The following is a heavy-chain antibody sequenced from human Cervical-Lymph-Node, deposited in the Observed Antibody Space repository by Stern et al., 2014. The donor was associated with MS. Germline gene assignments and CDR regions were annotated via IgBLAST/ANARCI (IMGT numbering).Heavy chain of an antibody. Sequence: QVQLQESGPGLVKPSETLSLTCTVSGGSIDTYFWNWIRQPPGKGLEWMGSVYHGEATNYNPSLKSRVTISVDTSKNQFSLRLRSVTAADTAVYYCARDQVFGTYYFAYDFWGRGTMVTVSS. D-gene: IGHD1-26*01. CDR2: VYHGEAT. V-gene: IGHV4-59*01. CDR1: GGSIDTYF. CDR3: ARDQVFGTYYFAYDF. J-gene: IGHJ3*01.